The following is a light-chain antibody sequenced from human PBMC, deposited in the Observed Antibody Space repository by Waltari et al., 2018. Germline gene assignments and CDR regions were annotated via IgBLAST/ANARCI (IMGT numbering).Light chain of an antibody. V-gene: IGKV3-20*01. CDR1: QSVGRS. CDR3: QNYVRLPAT. Sequence: IVLTQSPGTLSLSQGERATLSCRASQSVGRSLVWYQQKPGQAPRLLIYDASTRATGIPDRFSGSGSGTDFSLTISRLEPEDFAVYFCQNYVRLPATFGQGTKVEIK. CDR2: DAS. J-gene: IGKJ1*01.